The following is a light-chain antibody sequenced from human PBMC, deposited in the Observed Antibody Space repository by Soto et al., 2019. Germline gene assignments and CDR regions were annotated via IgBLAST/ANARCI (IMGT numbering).Light chain of an antibody. CDR1: SRDVGGYNF. J-gene: IGLJ2*01. V-gene: IGLV2-8*01. CDR3: SSYTGSNNVV. CDR2: EVT. Sequence: QSALTQPPSASGSPGQSVTISCTGTSRDVGGYNFVSWYQQHPGKAPKLMIYEVTKRPSGLPHRFSGSKSGNTASLTVSGLQAEDEDDYYCSSYTGSNNVVFGGGTKLTVL.